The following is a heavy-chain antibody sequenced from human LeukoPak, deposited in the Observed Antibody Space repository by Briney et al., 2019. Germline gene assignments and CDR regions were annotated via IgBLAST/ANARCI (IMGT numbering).Heavy chain of an antibody. CDR2: IRYDGSNK. V-gene: IGHV3-30*02. D-gene: IGHD5-18*01. Sequence: GGSLRLSCAASGFTFSSYGMHWVRQAPGKGLEWVAFIRYDGSNKYYADSVKGRFTISRDNAKNSLYLQMNSLRAEDTAVYYCARDTAPWDAFDIWGQGTMVTVSS. CDR1: GFTFSSYG. CDR3: ARDTAPWDAFDI. J-gene: IGHJ3*02.